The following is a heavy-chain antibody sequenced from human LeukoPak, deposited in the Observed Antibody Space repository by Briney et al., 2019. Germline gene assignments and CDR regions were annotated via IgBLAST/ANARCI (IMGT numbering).Heavy chain of an antibody. CDR3: ARSRYYDFWSGIPFDP. J-gene: IGHJ5*02. Sequence: SETLSLTCTVSGGPISSYYWSWIRQPPGKGLEWIGYIYYSGSTNYNPSLKSRVTISVDTSKNQFSLKLSSATAADTAVYYCARSRYYDFWSGIPFDPWGQGTLVTVSS. D-gene: IGHD3-3*01. CDR2: IYYSGST. V-gene: IGHV4-59*01. CDR1: GGPISSYY.